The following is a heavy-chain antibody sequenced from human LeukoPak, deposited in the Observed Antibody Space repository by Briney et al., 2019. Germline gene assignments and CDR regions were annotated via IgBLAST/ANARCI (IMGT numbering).Heavy chain of an antibody. CDR2: FDPEDGET. CDR1: GYTLTELS. CDR3: AKDKGVLLWFGELLGPIYYFDY. D-gene: IGHD3-10*01. Sequence: ASVKVSCKVSGYTLTELSMHWVRQAPGKGLEWMGGFDPEDGETIYAQKFQGRVTMTEDTSTDTAYMELSSLRSEDTALYYCAKDKGVLLWFGELLGPIYYFDYWGQGTLVTVSS. V-gene: IGHV1-24*01. J-gene: IGHJ4*02.